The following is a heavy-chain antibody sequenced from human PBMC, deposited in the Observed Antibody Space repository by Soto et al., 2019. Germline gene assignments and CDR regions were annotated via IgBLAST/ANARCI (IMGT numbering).Heavy chain of an antibody. J-gene: IGHJ4*02. CDR2: IRDSGETT. Sequence: EVELLESGGGLVQPGGSLRLSCAASGFTSSNYAMSWVRQSPGKGLEWLSSIRDSGETTYYADSVKGRVTISRDNDKNTLYLQINSLTAGDTAVYYCAKGGTTTNIILDSWGPGTPVTVSA. CDR3: AKGGTTTNIILDS. V-gene: IGHV3-23*01. D-gene: IGHD1-1*01. CDR1: GFTSSNYA.